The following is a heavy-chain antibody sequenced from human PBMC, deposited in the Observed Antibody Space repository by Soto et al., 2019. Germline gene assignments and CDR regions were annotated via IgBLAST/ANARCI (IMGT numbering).Heavy chain of an antibody. J-gene: IGHJ4*01. CDR3: ARDGVATRAFDY. V-gene: IGHV3-64*01. CDR2: ISSDGGST. CDR1: GFTFRGYA. Sequence: EVLLVESGGGLVQPGGSLRLSCAASGFTFRGYAMHWVRQAPGKGLEYVSRISSDGGSTYYVNSVKGRFAISRDNSKNTMYLQVGSLRTDDMAVYYCARDGVATRAFDYWGHGTLVTVSS. D-gene: IGHD5-12*01.